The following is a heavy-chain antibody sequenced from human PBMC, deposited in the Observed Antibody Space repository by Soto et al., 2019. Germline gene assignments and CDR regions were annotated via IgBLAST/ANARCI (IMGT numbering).Heavy chain of an antibody. CDR3: ARGPTVTTGFDY. CDR2: IYYSGST. V-gene: IGHV4-59*01. CDR1: GGSISSYY. D-gene: IGHD4-17*01. J-gene: IGHJ4*02. Sequence: SETLSLTCTVSGGSISSYYWSWIRQPPGKGLEWIGYIYYSGSTNYNPSLKSRVTISVDTSKNQFSLKLSSVTAADTAVYYCARGPTVTTGFDYWGQGTLVTVS.